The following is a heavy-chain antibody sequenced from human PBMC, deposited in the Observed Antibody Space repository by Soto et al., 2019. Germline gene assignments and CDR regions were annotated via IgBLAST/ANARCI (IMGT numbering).Heavy chain of an antibody. J-gene: IGHJ4*01. V-gene: IGHV5-51*01. CDR1: GSTFSNYW. Sequence: GESLKISCRVSGSTFSNYWIAWVRQRPGKGLEWMGIIYLGDSDTRYNPSFQGQVLISADKSISTAYLQWSSLKASDTAMYYCARLANIFGFDNWGHGTLVTVSS. CDR2: IYLGDSDT. D-gene: IGHD3-3*02. CDR3: ARLANIFGFDN.